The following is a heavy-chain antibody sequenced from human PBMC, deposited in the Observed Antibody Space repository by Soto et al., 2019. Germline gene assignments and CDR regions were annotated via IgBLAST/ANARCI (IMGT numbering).Heavy chain of an antibody. J-gene: IGHJ4*02. CDR1: GFTFSSYA. D-gene: IGHD2-2*01. V-gene: IGHV3-23*01. CDR2: ISGSGGST. Sequence: GGSLRLSCAASGFTFSSYAMSWVRQAPGKGLEWVSAISGSGGSTYYADSVKGRFTISRDNSKNTLYLQMNSLRAEDTAVYYCAKTGWYCSSTSCYGEYYFDYWGQGTLVTVSS. CDR3: AKTGWYCSSTSCYGEYYFDY.